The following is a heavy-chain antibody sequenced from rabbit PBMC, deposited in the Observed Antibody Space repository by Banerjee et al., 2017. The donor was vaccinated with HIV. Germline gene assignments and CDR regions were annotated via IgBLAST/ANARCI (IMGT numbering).Heavy chain of an antibody. CDR2: INTSSGNT. Sequence: QEQLEESGGGLVKPGRSLTLTCTASGFSFSDKYVMCWVRQAPGKGLEWIGCINTSSGNTVYASWAKGRFTISKTSSTTVALQMTSLTAADTAAYFCARDYVGSGGWELDLWGQGTLVTVS. V-gene: IGHV1S45*01. J-gene: IGHJ4*01. CDR3: ARDYVGSGGWELDL. D-gene: IGHD4-2*01. CDR1: GFSFSDKYV.